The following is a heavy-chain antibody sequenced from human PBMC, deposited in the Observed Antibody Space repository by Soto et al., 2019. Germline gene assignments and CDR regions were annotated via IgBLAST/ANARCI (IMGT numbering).Heavy chain of an antibody. D-gene: IGHD1-26*01. Sequence: EVQLVESGGGLVQPGRSLRLSCAASGFTFSTYWMHWVRQAPGKGPVWVTRISSDGSVTDYAGSVKGRFTISRDNAKNYLFLQMNRLRAEDTAVYYCASAMTTVGATPKGDYWGQGTLVTVSS. CDR3: ASAMTTVGATPKGDY. CDR2: ISSDGSVT. CDR1: GFTFSTYW. V-gene: IGHV3-74*01. J-gene: IGHJ4*02.